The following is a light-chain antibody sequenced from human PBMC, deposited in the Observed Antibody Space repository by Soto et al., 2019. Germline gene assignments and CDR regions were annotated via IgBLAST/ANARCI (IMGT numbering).Light chain of an antibody. Sequence: IVLTQSPATLSLSAGERATVSCRASKTVSRYLAWYQHKPGQAPRLLIYDTSTRASGIPARFTGSGSETDFTLTISSLEPEDSAVYFCQQRNDWPVTFGPGTKVEIK. J-gene: IGKJ3*01. CDR1: KTVSRY. V-gene: IGKV3-11*01. CDR2: DTS. CDR3: QQRNDWPVT.